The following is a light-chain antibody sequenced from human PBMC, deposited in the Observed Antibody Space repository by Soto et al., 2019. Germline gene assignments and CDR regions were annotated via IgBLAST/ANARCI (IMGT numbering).Light chain of an antibody. V-gene: IGKV3-11*01. CDR1: QSVSSY. Sequence: EIVLTQSPVTLSLSPGERATLSCRASQSVSSYLAWYQQKPGQAPRLLIYDASNRATGIPARFSGSVSGTDFTLTISSLEPEDFAVYYCQHRSNWYTFGQGTKLEIK. CDR3: QHRSNWYT. CDR2: DAS. J-gene: IGKJ2*01.